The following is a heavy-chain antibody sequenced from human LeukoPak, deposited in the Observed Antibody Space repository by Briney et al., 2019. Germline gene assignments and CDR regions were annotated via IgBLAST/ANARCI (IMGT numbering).Heavy chain of an antibody. V-gene: IGHV3-7*01. J-gene: IGHJ4*02. CDR1: GFTFSTYW. CDR3: AREGLPYSGDY. Sequence: GSLRLPCAASGFTFSTYWMRWVRQTPGKGLEWVANIKGDGSEINYVDSVKGRFTISRDNAKNSLSLQMNSLTADDTGVYYCAREGLPYSGDYWGQGTLVTVSS. CDR2: IKGDGSEI. D-gene: IGHD4-11*01.